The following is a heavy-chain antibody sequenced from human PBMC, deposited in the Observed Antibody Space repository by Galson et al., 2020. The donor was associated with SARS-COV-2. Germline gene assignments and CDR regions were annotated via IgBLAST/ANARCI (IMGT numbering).Heavy chain of an antibody. D-gene: IGHD3-9*01. CDR2: ISAYNGNT. V-gene: IGHV1-18*01. CDR3: ARAIGSVLREFDWLVQSYYYYMDV. CDR1: GYTFTSYG. Sequence: ASVKVSCKASGYTFTSYGISWVRQAPGQGLEWMGWISAYNGNTNYAQKLQGRVTMTTDTSTSTAYMELRSLRSDDTAVYYCARAIGSVLREFDWLVQSYYYYMDVGGNGSTVIISS. J-gene: IGHJ6*03.